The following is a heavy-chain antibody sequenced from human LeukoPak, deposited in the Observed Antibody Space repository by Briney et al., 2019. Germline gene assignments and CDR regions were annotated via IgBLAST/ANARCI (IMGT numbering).Heavy chain of an antibody. D-gene: IGHD3-10*01. CDR1: GFTFSSYG. J-gene: IGHJ4*02. Sequence: GGSLRLSCAASGFTFSSYGMHWVRQAPGKGLEWVAFIRYDGSNKYYADSVKGRFTISRDNSKNTLYLQMYSLRAEDTAVYYCAKDRGDTSYFDYWGQGTLVTVSS. CDR3: AKDRGDTSYFDY. CDR2: IRYDGSNK. V-gene: IGHV3-30*02.